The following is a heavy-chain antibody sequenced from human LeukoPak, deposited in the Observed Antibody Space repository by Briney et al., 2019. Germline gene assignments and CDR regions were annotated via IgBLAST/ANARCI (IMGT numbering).Heavy chain of an antibody. V-gene: IGHV4-4*07. J-gene: IGHJ6*03. D-gene: IGHD2-2*01. CDR1: GGSISSYY. CDR2: IYTSGST. CDR3: AREVVIVVVPAAHYYYYYMDV. Sequence: PSETLSLTCTVSGGSISSYYWSWIRQPAGKGLEWIGRIYTSGSTNYNPSLKSRVTMSVDTSKNQFSLKLSSVTAADTAVYYCAREVVIVVVPAAHYYYYYMDVWGKGTTVTISS.